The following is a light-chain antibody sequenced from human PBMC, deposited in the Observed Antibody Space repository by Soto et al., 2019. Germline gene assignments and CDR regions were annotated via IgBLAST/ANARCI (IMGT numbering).Light chain of an antibody. CDR1: SSNIGSNY. CDR2: RAD. Sequence: QSVLTQSPSASGTPGQTVTISCSGRSSNIGSNYVYWYHHLPGTAPRLVMYRADQRPSGVSDRFSGSKSGTSASLAISGLRSEDEGDYYCAAWDDIVSGLVFGGGTKLTVL. CDR3: AAWDDIVSGLV. J-gene: IGLJ2*01. V-gene: IGLV1-47*01.